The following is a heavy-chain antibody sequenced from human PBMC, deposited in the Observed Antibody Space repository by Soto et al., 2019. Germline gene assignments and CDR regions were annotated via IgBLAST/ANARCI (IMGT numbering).Heavy chain of an antibody. J-gene: IGHJ6*03. CDR3: ARVTGGHDAGGNYMDV. CDR2: IITFVGKA. Sequence: QVQLVQSGPEVKKPGSSVKVSCKTSGGTLSSYSISWVRQAPVQGLEWVGRIITFVGKANVAQQFQGRVTITADISTDTTSMELRRLTSDDTAVYYWARVTGGHDAGGNYMDVWGTGTTVTVSS. V-gene: IGHV1-69*08. CDR1: GGTLSSYS. D-gene: IGHD5-12*01.